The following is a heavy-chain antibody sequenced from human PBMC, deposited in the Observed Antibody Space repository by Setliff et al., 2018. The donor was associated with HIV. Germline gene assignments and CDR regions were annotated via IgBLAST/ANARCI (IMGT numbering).Heavy chain of an antibody. V-gene: IGHV4-39*01. CDR2: IYYSGST. Sequence: SETLPLTCAVSGGSISSNTYYWGWIRQPPGKGLEWIGSIYYSGSTYYNPSLKSRVTISVDTSKNQFSLKLSSVTAADAAVYYCARQGAGIQVRYFDWPWDPWTLDFDIWGRGTLVTVSS. CDR3: ARQGAGIQVRYFDWPWDPWTLDFDI. J-gene: IGHJ2*01. CDR1: GGSISSNTYY. D-gene: IGHD3-9*01.